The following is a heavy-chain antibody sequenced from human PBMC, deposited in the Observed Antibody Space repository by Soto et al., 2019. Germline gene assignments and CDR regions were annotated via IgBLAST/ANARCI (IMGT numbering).Heavy chain of an antibody. V-gene: IGHV1-18*01. CDR2: ISAYNGNT. J-gene: IGHJ6*03. CDR1: GYTFTSYG. CDR3: AGEKSSQVRGLRYYYYYMDV. Sequence: ASVKVSCKASGYTFTSYGISWVRQAPGQGLEWMGWISAYNGNTNYAQKLQGRVTMTTDTSTSTAYMELRGLRSDDTAVDYCAGEKSSQVRGLRYYYYYMDVWGKGTTVTVSS. D-gene: IGHD3-10*01.